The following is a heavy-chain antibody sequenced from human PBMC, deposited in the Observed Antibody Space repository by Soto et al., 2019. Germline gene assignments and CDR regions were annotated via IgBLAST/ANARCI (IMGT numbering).Heavy chain of an antibody. V-gene: IGHV4-59*01. J-gene: IGHJ5*02. D-gene: IGHD6-19*01. CDR2: IYYDGST. CDR1: GGSISTYY. CDR3: ARDQLSRGLYAGFDP. Sequence: SETLSLTCTVSGGSISTYYWSWIRQPPGKGLEWIGYIYYDGSTSYNPSLRSRVTISVDTSKNQFSLILSSVTSADAAVYYCARDQLSRGLYAGFDPGGEATVVTVAS.